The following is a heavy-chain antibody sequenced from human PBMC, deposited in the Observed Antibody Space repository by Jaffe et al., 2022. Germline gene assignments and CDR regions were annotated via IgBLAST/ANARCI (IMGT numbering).Heavy chain of an antibody. J-gene: IGHJ4*02. CDR1: GGSISSGSY. CDR3: TGLPRTVSVYFNC. Sequence: QVQLQESGPGLVKPSQTLSLTCTVSGGSISSGSYWSWIRQPAGKGLEWIGRIYASGSTNYNPSLESRVTISIDTSKNQFSLKLNSVTAADTAVYYCTGLPRTVSVYFNCWGQGTLVTVSS. CDR2: IYASGST. V-gene: IGHV4-61*02. D-gene: IGHD4-17*01.